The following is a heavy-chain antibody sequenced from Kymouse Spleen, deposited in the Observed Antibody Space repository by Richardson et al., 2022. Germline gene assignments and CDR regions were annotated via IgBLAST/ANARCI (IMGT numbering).Heavy chain of an antibody. D-gene: IGHD6-19*01. Sequence: EVQLVESGGGLVQPGRSLRLSCAASGFTFDDYAMHWVRQAPGKGLEWVSGISWNSGSIGYADSVKGRFTISRDNAKNSLYLQMNSLRAEDTALYYCAKDPYSSGWYGFDYWGQGTLVTVSS. J-gene: IGHJ4*02. V-gene: IGHV3-9*01. CDR2: ISWNSGSI. CDR1: GFTFDDYA. CDR3: AKDPYSSGWYGFDY.